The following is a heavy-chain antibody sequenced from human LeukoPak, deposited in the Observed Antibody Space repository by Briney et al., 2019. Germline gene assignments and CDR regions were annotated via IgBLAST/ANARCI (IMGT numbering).Heavy chain of an antibody. Sequence: PGGSLRLSCAASGFTFSSYAMSWVRQAPGKGLEWVSGISGSGGSTYYADSVKGRFTISRDNSKNTLYLQMNSLRAEDPAVYYCAKDIVVVPAAYDYWGQGTLVTVSS. V-gene: IGHV3-23*01. CDR1: GFTFSSYA. J-gene: IGHJ4*02. CDR2: ISGSGGST. CDR3: AKDIVVVPAAYDY. D-gene: IGHD2-2*01.